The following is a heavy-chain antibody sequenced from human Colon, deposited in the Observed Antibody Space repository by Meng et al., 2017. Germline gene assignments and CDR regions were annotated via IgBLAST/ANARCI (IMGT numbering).Heavy chain of an antibody. V-gene: IGHV1-18*01. Sequence: ASVKVSCKASGYTFISYGISWVRQAPGQGLEWMGWISAYNGNTNYAQKLQGRVTMTTDTSTSTAYMELRSLRSDDTAVYYCARDRSPSYYYDSSGYYYNDYWGQGTVVTVSS. J-gene: IGHJ4*02. D-gene: IGHD3-22*01. CDR3: ARDRSPSYYYDSSGYYYNDY. CDR2: ISAYNGNT. CDR1: GYTFISYG.